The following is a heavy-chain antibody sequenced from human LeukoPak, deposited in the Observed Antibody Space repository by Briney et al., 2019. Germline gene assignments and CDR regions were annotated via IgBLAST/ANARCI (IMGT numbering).Heavy chain of an antibody. CDR1: GGSVSSGSYY. V-gene: IGHV4-61*01. D-gene: IGHD1-26*01. J-gene: IGHJ4*02. Sequence: SETLSLTCTVSGGSVSSGSYYWSWIRQPPGKGLEWIGYIYYSGSTNYNPSLKSRVTISVDTSKNQFSLRLSSVTAADTAVFCCARTVVGTTKFFDYWGQGTLVTVSS. CDR3: ARTVVGTTKFFDY. CDR2: IYYSGST.